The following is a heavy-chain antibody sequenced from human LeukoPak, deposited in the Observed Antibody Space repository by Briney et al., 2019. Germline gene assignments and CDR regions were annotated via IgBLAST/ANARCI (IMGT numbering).Heavy chain of an antibody. V-gene: IGHV1-8*03. D-gene: IGHD3-3*01. CDR3: ARVPWYYDFWSGNSGWFDP. J-gene: IGHJ5*02. Sequence: ASVKVSCKASGYTFTSYDINRVRQATGQGLEWMGWMNPNSGNTGYAQKFQGRVTITRNTSISTAYMELSSLRSEDTAVYYCARVPWYYDFWSGNSGWFDPWGQGTLVTVSS. CDR2: MNPNSGNT. CDR1: GYTFTSYD.